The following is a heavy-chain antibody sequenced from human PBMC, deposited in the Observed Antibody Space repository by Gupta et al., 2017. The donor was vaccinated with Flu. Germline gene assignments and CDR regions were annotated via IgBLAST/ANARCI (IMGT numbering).Heavy chain of an antibody. CDR3: ATSSGYYGAYFDS. J-gene: IGHJ4*02. CDR1: YY. V-gene: IGHV4-39*01. CDR2: IYHDGIT. D-gene: IGHD5-12*01. Sequence: YYWGWIRQSPGKGLEWIGSIYHDGITFYDSSLKSRVTMSVDTSKNQFSLKLTSVTAADTAVYFCATSSGYYGAYFDSWGQGALVTVSS.